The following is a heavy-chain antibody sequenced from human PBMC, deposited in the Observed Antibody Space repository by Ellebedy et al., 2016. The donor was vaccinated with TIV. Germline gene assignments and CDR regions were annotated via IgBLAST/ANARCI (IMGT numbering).Heavy chain of an antibody. D-gene: IGHD4-11*01. J-gene: IGHJ4*02. CDR2: ISSTGGTT. CDR1: GFTFSSYS. CDR3: AKETTTTWYYFDS. Sequence: GESLKISCAASGFTFSSYSMNWVRQAPGKGLECVSGISSTGGTTYYVDSVKGRFTVSRDNSKNTLYLQMNSLRAEDTAIYYCAKETTTTWYYFDSWGQGTLVTVSS. V-gene: IGHV3-23*01.